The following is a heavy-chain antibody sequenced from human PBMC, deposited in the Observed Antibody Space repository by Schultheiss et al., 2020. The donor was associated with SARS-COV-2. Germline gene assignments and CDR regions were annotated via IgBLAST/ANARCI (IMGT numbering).Heavy chain of an antibody. CDR2: IYYSGST. CDR1: GGSISSGSYY. J-gene: IGHJ2*01. Sequence: SETLSLTCTVSGGSISSGSYYWTWIRQPAGKGLEWIGSIYYSGSTNFNPSLKSRVTISVDKSKNHFSLKLTSVTAADTAVYYCAKDKVMVLLFWYFDLWGRGTLVTVSS. D-gene: IGHD2/OR15-2a*01. CDR3: AKDKVMVLLFWYFDL. V-gene: IGHV4-61*10.